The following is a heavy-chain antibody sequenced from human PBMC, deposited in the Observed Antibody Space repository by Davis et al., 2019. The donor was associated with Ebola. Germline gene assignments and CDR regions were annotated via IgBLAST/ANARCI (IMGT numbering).Heavy chain of an antibody. D-gene: IGHD2-15*01. CDR1: GFTFSSYS. CDR2: ISSSSNHI. V-gene: IGHV3-48*02. Sequence: PGGSLRLSCVASGFTFSSYSMNWVRQAPGKGLEWVAYISSSSNHIYYADSVKGRFTISRDNYKNSIYLQMHSLRDEDTAVYFCARSLVVVVAARLDYWGQGTLVTVSS. J-gene: IGHJ4*02. CDR3: ARSLVVVVAARLDY.